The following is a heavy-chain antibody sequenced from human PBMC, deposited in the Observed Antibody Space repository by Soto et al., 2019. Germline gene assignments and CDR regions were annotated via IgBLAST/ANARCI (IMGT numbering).Heavy chain of an antibody. J-gene: IGHJ5*02. D-gene: IGHD3-3*01. CDR3: AKDLDFWSGPYTGGAVDP. CDR1: GFTFRSYS. V-gene: IGHV3-48*04. Sequence: GGSLRLSCAASGFTFRSYSMNWVRQAPGKGLEWVSYMSISSRTIYYADSVKGRFTISRDDAKNSLYLQMNSLSAEDTAVYYCAKDLDFWSGPYTGGAVDPRGQGTLVTVSS. CDR2: MSISSRTI.